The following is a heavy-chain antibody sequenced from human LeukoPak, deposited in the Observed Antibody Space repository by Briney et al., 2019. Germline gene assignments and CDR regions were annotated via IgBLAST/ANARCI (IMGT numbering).Heavy chain of an antibody. CDR2: ISYNGGFR. CDR3: AKAAQIMVVTAIPDS. CDR1: GFTFSSYD. Sequence: HTGRSLRLSCAASGFTFSSYDIHWVRQAPGRGLEWLAIISYNGGFRYYADSVKGRFTVSRDNSKNTLYLHMNTVRADDTAVYYCAKAAQIMVVTAIPDSWGQGALVTVSS. V-gene: IGHV3-30*18. J-gene: IGHJ5*01. D-gene: IGHD2-21*02.